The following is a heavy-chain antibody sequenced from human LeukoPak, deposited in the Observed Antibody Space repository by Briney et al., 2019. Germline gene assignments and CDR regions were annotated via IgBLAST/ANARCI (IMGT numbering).Heavy chain of an antibody. CDR1: GFTFTSYY. Sequence: GASVKVSCKASGFTFTSYYMHWVRQAPGQGLEWKGIINPSGGSTSYAQKFQGRVIMTRDTSTSTVYMELSSLRSEDTAVYYCFLWFGELLPDYWGQGTLVTVSS. CDR2: INPSGGST. D-gene: IGHD3-10*01. J-gene: IGHJ4*02. V-gene: IGHV1-46*01. CDR3: FLWFGELLPDY.